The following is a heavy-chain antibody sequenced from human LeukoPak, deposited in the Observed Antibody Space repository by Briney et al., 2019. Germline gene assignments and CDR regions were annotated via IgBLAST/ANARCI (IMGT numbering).Heavy chain of an antibody. D-gene: IGHD3-9*01. V-gene: IGHV3-23*01. CDR2: INGGGGST. J-gene: IGHJ4*02. CDR3: AKSLTGYLKFDY. CDR1: GFPFSSFT. Sequence: GGSLRLSCAASGFPFSSFTMSWVRQAPGKGLEGVSAINGGGGSTFYADSVKGRFTISRDNSKNTLYLYMNSLRAEDAALYYCAKSLTGYLKFDYWGQGTLVTVSS.